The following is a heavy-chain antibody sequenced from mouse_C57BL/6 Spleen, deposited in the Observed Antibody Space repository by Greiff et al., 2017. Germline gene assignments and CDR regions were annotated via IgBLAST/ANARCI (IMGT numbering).Heavy chain of an antibody. CDR1: GYTFTSYW. D-gene: IGHD1-1*01. Sequence: VQLQQPGAELVRPGSSVKLSCKASGYTFTSYWMHWVKQRPIQGLEWIGNIDPSDSETHYNQKFKDKATLTVDKSSSTAYMQLSSLTSEDSAVYYCDRDTTVVPFAYWGQGTLVTVSA. CDR3: DRDTTVVPFAY. CDR2: IDPSDSET. V-gene: IGHV1-52*01. J-gene: IGHJ3*01.